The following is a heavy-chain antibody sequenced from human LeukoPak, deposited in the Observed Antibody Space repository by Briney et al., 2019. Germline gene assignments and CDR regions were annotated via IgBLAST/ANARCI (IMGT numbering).Heavy chain of an antibody. J-gene: IGHJ3*01. CDR3: ARFGELSAPFDVFDF. CDR2: ISAYNGNT. D-gene: IGHD3-10*01. V-gene: IGHV1-18*04. CDR1: GYVFTSHY. Sequence: ASVKVSCKASGYVFTSHYIHWMRQAPGQGLEWMGWISAYNGNTNYAQKLQGRVTMTTDTSTSTAYMELRSLRSDDTAVYYCARFGELSAPFDVFDFWGKGTMVTFSS.